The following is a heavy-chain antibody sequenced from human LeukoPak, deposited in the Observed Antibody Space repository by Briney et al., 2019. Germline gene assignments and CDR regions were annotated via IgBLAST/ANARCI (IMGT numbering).Heavy chain of an antibody. CDR1: GYTFTTYG. CDR3: ARDPPGQLVSAFDI. J-gene: IGHJ3*02. Sequence: ASVKVSCKASGYTFTTYGISWVRQGPGQGLELMGWISAYNGNTKNAQKFQGRVTMTTDTSTSTAYMELRSLRSDDTAVYYCARDPPGQLVSAFDIWGQGQWSPSLQ. CDR2: ISAYNGNT. V-gene: IGHV1-18*01. D-gene: IGHD6-6*01.